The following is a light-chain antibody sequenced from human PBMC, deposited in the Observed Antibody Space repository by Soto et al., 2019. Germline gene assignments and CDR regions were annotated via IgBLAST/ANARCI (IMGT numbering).Light chain of an antibody. J-gene: IGKJ1*01. CDR2: GAS. V-gene: IGKV3-20*01. CDR1: QSVSSSY. CDR3: QQYGSSGT. Sequence: EIVLTQSPGTLSLSQGERATLSCRASQSVSSSYLGWYQQKPGQAPRLLIYGASSRATGIPGRFSGSGSGTDFTLTISRLEPEDFAVYYCQQYGSSGTFGQGTKVDI.